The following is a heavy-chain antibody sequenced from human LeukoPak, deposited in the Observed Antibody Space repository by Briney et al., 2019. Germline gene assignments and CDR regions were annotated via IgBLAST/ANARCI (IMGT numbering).Heavy chain of an antibody. V-gene: IGHV3-21*01. CDR2: ISNSSSYI. CDR1: GFTFSSYS. J-gene: IGHJ6*04. CDR3: ARDKTPDGCSSTSCYRLYYYGMDV. Sequence: GGSLRLSCAASGFTFSSYSMNWVRQAPGKGLEWVSSISNSSSYIYYADSVKGRFTISRDNAKNSLYLQMNSLRAEDTAVYYCARDKTPDGCSSTSCYRLYYYGMDVWGKGTTVTVSS. D-gene: IGHD2-2*01.